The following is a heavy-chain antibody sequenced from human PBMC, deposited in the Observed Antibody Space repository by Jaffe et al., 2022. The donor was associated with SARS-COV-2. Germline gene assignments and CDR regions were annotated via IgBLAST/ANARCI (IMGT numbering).Heavy chain of an antibody. CDR2: IWYDGSNK. D-gene: IGHD3-22*01. CDR1: GFTFSSYG. V-gene: IGHV3-33*01. CDR3: ARDRSPYDSSGYPSDY. Sequence: QVQLVESGGGVVQPGRSLRLSCAASGFTFSSYGMHWVRQAPGKGLEWVAVIWYDGSNKYYADSVKGRFTISRDNSKNTLYLQMNSLRAEDTAVYYCARDRSPYDSSGYPSDYWGQGTLVTVSS. J-gene: IGHJ4*02.